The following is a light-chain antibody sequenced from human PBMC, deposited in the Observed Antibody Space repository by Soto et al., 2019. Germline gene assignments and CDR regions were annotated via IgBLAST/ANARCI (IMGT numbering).Light chain of an antibody. Sequence: DIQMTQSPSTLSGSVGDRVTITCRASQTISSWLAWYQQKPGKAPKLLIYKASTLKSGAPSRFSGSGYGTKFTLNISSRQPDDLATYYCQHYKSYSEAFGHRNKVELK. V-gene: IGKV1-5*03. J-gene: IGKJ1*01. CDR1: QTISSW. CDR3: QHYKSYSEA. CDR2: KAS.